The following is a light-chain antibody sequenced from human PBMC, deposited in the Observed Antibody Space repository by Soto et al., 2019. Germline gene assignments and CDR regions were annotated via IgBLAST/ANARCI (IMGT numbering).Light chain of an antibody. CDR1: QSVLYSSNNKNY. J-gene: IGKJ1*01. Sequence: DFVMTQSPDSLAVSLGERATINCKSSQSVLYSSNNKNYLAWYQQKPGQPPKLLIYWASTRESGVPDRFSGSGSGTDFTLTISSLQAEDVAVYYCQQYYSTPGTFGQGTKVDNK. V-gene: IGKV4-1*01. CDR3: QQYYSTPGT. CDR2: WAS.